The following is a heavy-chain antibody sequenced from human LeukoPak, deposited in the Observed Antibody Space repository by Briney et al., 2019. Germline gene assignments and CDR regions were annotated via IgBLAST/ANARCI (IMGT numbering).Heavy chain of an antibody. Sequence: SETLSLTCTVSGGSISSYYWSWIRQPPGKGLEWIGYIYYSGSTNCNPSLKSRVTISVDTSKNQFSLKLSSVTAADTAVYYCARRNYSGQYFDYWGQGTLVTVSS. CDR3: ARRNYSGQYFDY. CDR1: GGSISSYY. V-gene: IGHV4-59*01. J-gene: IGHJ4*02. CDR2: IYYSGST. D-gene: IGHD1-7*01.